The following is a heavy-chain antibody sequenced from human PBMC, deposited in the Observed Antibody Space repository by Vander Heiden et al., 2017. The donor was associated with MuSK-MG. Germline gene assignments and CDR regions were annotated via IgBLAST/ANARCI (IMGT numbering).Heavy chain of an antibody. D-gene: IGHD2-21*01. CDR2: IRYDGSNT. CDR1: RFSFSRYD. V-gene: IGHV3-30*02. Sequence: QVYLVESGGGVVQPGGSLGLTCVGSRFSFSRYDMHWVRQAPGKGLEWVTFIRYDGSNTYYAESVRGRFTISRDDSKNTLHLRMNNLRVEDTAVYYCAKGQSPIPVIAEPPGDYWGRGTLVTVSS. J-gene: IGHJ4*02. CDR3: AKGQSPIPVIAEPPGDY.